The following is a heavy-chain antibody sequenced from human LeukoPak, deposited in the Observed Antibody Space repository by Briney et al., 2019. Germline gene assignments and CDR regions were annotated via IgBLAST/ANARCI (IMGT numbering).Heavy chain of an antibody. CDR1: GFTFSSYG. J-gene: IGHJ4*02. V-gene: IGHV3-30*03. D-gene: IGHD6-13*01. CDR3: ARDLTQLALFDY. Sequence: PGGSLRLSCAASGFTFSSYGVHWVRQAPGKGLEWVAVISYDGSDKYYADSVKGRFTLSRDNSKNTLFLQMNSLRPEDTAVYFCARDLTQLALFDYWGQGTLVTVSS. CDR2: ISYDGSDK.